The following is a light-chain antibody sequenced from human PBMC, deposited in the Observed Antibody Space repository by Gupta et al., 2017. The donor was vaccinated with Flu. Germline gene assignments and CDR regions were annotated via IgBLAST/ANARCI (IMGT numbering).Light chain of an antibody. Sequence: DRVTITCRASQSINSWLAWYQQKPGKAPKLLIYQASILESGVPSRVSGSGSGTEFTLTISCLQPDDFAAYYCQQYSSYSGYSFGQGTKLEIK. J-gene: IGKJ2*03. CDR2: QAS. V-gene: IGKV1-5*03. CDR1: QSINSW. CDR3: QQYSSYSGYS.